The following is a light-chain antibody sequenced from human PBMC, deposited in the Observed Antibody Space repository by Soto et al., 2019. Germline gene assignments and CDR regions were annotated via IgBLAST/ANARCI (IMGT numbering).Light chain of an antibody. CDR3: QHRSIWPPTWT. Sequence: EIVLTQSPATLSLSPGERATLSCRASQTISSNYLAWYQQKPGQAPRLLIYDTSDRATGIPARFSGSGSGTDFTLTISSLEPEDFAVYYCQHRSIWPPTWTFDQGTKVEI. CDR2: DTS. CDR1: QTISSNY. V-gene: IGKV3-11*01. J-gene: IGKJ1*01.